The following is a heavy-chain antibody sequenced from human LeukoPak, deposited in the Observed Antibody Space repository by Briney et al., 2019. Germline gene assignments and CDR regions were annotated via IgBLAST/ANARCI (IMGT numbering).Heavy chain of an antibody. CDR1: GFTFSSYS. CDR2: ISSSSSYI. J-gene: IGHJ4*02. D-gene: IGHD3-22*01. Sequence: PGGSLRLSCAASGFTFSSYSMNWVRQAPGKGLEWVSSISSSSSYIYYADSVKGRFTISRDNAKSSLYLQMNSLRAEDTAVYYCARGGITMIVVDYWGQGTLVTVSS. CDR3: ARGGITMIVVDY. V-gene: IGHV3-21*01.